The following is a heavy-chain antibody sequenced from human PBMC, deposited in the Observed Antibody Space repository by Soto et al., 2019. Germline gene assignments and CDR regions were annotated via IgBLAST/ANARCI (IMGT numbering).Heavy chain of an antibody. V-gene: IGHV3-30*03. Sequence: GGSLRLSCAASGFTFSSYGMHWVRQAPGKGLEWVAVISYDGSNKYYADSVKGRFTISRDNSKNTLYLQMNSLITDDTAVYYCTADLANILSNYGFDYWGQGALVTVSS. CDR2: ISYDGSNK. CDR3: TADLANILSNYGFDY. CDR1: GFTFSSYG. D-gene: IGHD3-16*01. J-gene: IGHJ4*02.